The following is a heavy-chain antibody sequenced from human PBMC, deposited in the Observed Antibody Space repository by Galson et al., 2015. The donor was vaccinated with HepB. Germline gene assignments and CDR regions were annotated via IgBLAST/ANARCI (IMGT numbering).Heavy chain of an antibody. CDR1: GFTFSSYA. J-gene: IGHJ4*02. V-gene: IGHV3-23*01. CDR3: AKTPGAASYDILTGYPNPFDY. Sequence: SLRLSCAASGFTFSSYAMSWVRQAPGKGLEWVSAISGSGGSTYYADSVKGRFTISRDNSKNTLYLQMNSLRAEDTAVYYCAKTPGAASYDILTGYPNPFDYWGQGTLVTVSS. D-gene: IGHD3-9*01. CDR2: ISGSGGST.